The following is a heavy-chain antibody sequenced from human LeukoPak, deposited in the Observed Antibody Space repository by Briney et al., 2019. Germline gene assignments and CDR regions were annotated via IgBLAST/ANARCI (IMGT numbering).Heavy chain of an antibody. CDR3: ARRAGGYSHPYDY. Sequence: GGSLRLSCAVSGFTVSGNYMSWIRHAPGKGLEWVSLIYSDDTTLYADSVKGRFTISRDISKNTLYLQMSSLRAEDTAVYYCARRAGGYSHPYDYWGQGVLVTVSS. J-gene: IGHJ4*02. D-gene: IGHD4-23*01. V-gene: IGHV3-53*01. CDR1: GFTVSGNY. CDR2: IYSDDTT.